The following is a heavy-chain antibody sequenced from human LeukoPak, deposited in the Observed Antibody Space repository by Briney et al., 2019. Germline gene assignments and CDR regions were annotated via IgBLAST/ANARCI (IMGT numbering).Heavy chain of an antibody. CDR1: GGTFSSYA. Sequence: ASVKVSCKASGGTFSSYAISWVRQAPGQGLEWMGRINTNTGNPTYAQGFTGRFVFSLDTSVSTAYLQISSLKAEDTAVYYCARDSNRYYYDSSGYYFFDYWGQGTLVTVSS. J-gene: IGHJ4*02. D-gene: IGHD3-22*01. CDR2: INTNTGNP. CDR3: ARDSNRYYYDSSGYYFFDY. V-gene: IGHV7-4-1*02.